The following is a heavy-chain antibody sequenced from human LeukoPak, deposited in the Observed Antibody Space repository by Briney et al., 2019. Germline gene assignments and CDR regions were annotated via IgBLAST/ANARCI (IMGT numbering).Heavy chain of an antibody. J-gene: IGHJ4*02. CDR1: GFTFSSHG. CDR2: ISYDGSSK. Sequence: GGSLRLSCAASGFTFSSHGMHWVRQAPGKGLEWVAVISYDGSSKYYADSVKGRFTISRDNSKNTLYLQMNSLRAEDTAVYYCARHLSGVTGYTYGRGIDYWGQGTLVTVSS. D-gene: IGHD5-18*01. V-gene: IGHV3-30*03. CDR3: ARHLSGVTGYTYGRGIDY.